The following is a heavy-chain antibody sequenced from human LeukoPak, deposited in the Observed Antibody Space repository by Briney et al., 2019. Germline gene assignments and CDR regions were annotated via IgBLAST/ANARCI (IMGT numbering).Heavy chain of an antibody. J-gene: IGHJ3*02. D-gene: IGHD3-22*01. Sequence: ASVKVSCKASGYTFTGYYIHWVRQAPGQGLEWMGWINPNSGGPNYAQKFQGRVTMTRDTSISTAYMEMSRLRSDDTAVYYCAGGDSSGYYSAHAFDIWGQGTMVTVSS. CDR3: AGGDSSGYYSAHAFDI. V-gene: IGHV1-2*02. CDR1: GYTFTGYY. CDR2: INPNSGGP.